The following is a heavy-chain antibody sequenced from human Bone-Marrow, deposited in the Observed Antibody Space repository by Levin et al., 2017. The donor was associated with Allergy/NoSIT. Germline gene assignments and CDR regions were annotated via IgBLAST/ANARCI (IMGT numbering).Heavy chain of an antibody. Sequence: PGGSLRLSCAASGFTFSDYAMSWVRQPPGKGLEWVATLNGGGGSTFYADSVRGRLTISRDNAKNTVFLQMTRLRADDTAVYYCAKDLPSTYDAWGGPFEHWGLGTLVSVSS. CDR2: LNGGGGST. J-gene: IGHJ1*01. V-gene: IGHV3-23*01. D-gene: IGHD3-16*01. CDR3: AKDLPSTYDAWGGPFEH. CDR1: GFTFSDYA.